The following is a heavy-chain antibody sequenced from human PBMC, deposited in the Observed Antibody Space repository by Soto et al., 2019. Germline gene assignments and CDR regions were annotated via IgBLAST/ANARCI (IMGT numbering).Heavy chain of an antibody. D-gene: IGHD2-15*01. CDR3: AKPRYCSGGSCYSAAFDI. J-gene: IGHJ3*02. Sequence: ESGGGLVQPGGSLRLSCAASGFTFSSYAMSWVRQAPGKGLEWVSAISGSGGSTYYADSVKGRFTISRDNSKNTLYLQMNSLRAEDTAVYYCAKPRYCSGGSCYSAAFDIWGQGTMVTVSS. CDR1: GFTFSSYA. V-gene: IGHV3-23*01. CDR2: ISGSGGST.